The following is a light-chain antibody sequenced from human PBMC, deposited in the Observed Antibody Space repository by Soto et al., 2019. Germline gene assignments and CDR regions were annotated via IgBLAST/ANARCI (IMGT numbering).Light chain of an antibody. CDR2: AAS. CDR1: QGIGTY. CDR3: QQVNSHPLT. Sequence: DIQLTQSSSFLSASVGDRVTITCRASQGIGTYVAWYQQKPGTAPNLLIYAASTFQSGVPSRFSGSGSGTEFTLTISSLQPEDFATYYCQQVNSHPLTFGGGTKV. J-gene: IGKJ4*01. V-gene: IGKV1-9*01.